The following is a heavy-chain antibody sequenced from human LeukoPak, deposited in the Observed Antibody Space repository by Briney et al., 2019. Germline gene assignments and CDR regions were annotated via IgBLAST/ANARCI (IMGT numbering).Heavy chain of an antibody. D-gene: IGHD6-13*01. CDR3: ARDISSSWYGYYYMDV. V-gene: IGHV4-59*01. J-gene: IGHJ6*03. Sequence: SETPSLTCTVSGGSINKYYWSWIRQPPGKGLEWIGYIYYSGSTNYNPSLKRRVTISVDSSKNQFSLKLSSVTAADTAVYYCARDISSSWYGYYYMDVWGKGTTVTVSS. CDR2: IYYSGST. CDR1: GGSINKYY.